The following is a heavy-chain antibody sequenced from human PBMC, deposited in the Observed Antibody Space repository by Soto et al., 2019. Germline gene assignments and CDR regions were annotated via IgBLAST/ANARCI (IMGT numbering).Heavy chain of an antibody. CDR2: IYYSGST. CDR3: ARALRSLYYDFWSGYHYGMDV. Sequence: PSETLSLTCTVSGGSISSGGYYWSWIRQPPGKGLEWIGYIYYSGSTYYNPSLKSRVTISVDTSKNQFSLKLSSVTAADTAVYYCARALRSLYYDFWSGYHYGMDVWGQGTTVTSP. J-gene: IGHJ6*02. D-gene: IGHD3-3*01. V-gene: IGHV4-30-4*01. CDR1: GGSISSGGYY.